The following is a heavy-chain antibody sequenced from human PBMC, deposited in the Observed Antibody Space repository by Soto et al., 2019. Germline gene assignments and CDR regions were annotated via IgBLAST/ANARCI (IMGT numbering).Heavy chain of an antibody. D-gene: IGHD6-6*01. V-gene: IGHV4-34*01. CDR1: GGSFSGYY. Sequence: SETLSLTCAVYGGSFSGYYWSWIRQPPGKGLEWIGEINHSGSTNYNPSLKSRVTISVDTSKNQFSLKLSSVTAADTAVYYCARGRLSIAARPAFGYWGQGTLVTVSS. CDR3: ARGRLSIAARPAFGY. CDR2: INHSGST. J-gene: IGHJ4*02.